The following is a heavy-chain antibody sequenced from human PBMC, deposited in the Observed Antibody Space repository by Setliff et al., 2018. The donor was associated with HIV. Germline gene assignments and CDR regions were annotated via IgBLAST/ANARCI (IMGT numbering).Heavy chain of an antibody. CDR2: ISWDGGST. CDR3: AKDHDIVGATYYFDY. CDR1: GFTFDDYT. J-gene: IGHJ4*02. V-gene: IGHV3-43*01. Sequence: LSLTCAASGFTFDDYTMHWVRQAPGKGLEWVSLISWDGGSTYYADSVKGRFSISRDNSKNSLYLQMNSLRTEDTALYYCAKDHDIVGATYYFDYWGQGTLVTVSS. D-gene: IGHD1-26*01.